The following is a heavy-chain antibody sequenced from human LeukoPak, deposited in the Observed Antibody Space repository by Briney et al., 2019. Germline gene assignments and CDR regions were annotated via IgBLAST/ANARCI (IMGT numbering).Heavy chain of an antibody. CDR2: IWYDGSNK. V-gene: IGHV3-33*01. CDR1: GFTFSSYG. Sequence: GGSLRLSCAASGFTFSSYGMHWVRQAPGKGLEWVAVIWYDGSNKYYADSVKGRFTISRDNSKNTLYLQMNSLRAEDTAVYYCARDRLPYYYDSSGSLGYWGQGTLVTVSS. J-gene: IGHJ4*02. D-gene: IGHD3-22*01. CDR3: ARDRLPYYYDSSGSLGY.